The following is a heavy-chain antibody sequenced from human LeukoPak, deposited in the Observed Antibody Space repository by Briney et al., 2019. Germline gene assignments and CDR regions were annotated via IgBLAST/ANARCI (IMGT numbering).Heavy chain of an antibody. Sequence: PGGSLRLSCAASGFTFSSYSMNWVRQAPGKGLEWVSYISGSRYTIYYADSVKGRFTISRDNAKNSLYLQMNSLRAEDTAVYYCAKGGDHWGQGTLVTVSS. CDR3: AKGGDH. D-gene: IGHD3-16*01. CDR2: ISGSRYTI. J-gene: IGHJ4*02. CDR1: GFTFSSYS. V-gene: IGHV3-48*04.